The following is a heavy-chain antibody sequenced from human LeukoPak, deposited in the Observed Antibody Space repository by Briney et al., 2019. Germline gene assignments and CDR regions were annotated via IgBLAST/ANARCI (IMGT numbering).Heavy chain of an antibody. J-gene: IGHJ5*02. D-gene: IGHD2-21*02. CDR1: GFTVSSNY. CDR2: IYSGGST. Sequence: GGSLRLSCPASGFTVSSNYMSWVRQAPGKGLEWVSVIYSGGSTYYADSVKGRFTISRDNSKNTLYLQMNSLRAEDTAMYYCARDGGAYCGGDCYSRWLDPWGQGTLVTVSS. V-gene: IGHV3-66*01. CDR3: ARDGGAYCGGDCYSRWLDP.